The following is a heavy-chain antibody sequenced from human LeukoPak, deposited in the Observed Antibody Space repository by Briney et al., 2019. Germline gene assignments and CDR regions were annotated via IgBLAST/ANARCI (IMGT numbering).Heavy chain of an antibody. CDR3: AESIAVAGRYFDY. CDR2: INHSGST. D-gene: IGHD6-19*01. V-gene: IGHV4-34*01. J-gene: IGHJ4*02. Sequence: SETLSLTCAVYGGSFSGYYWSWIRQPPGKGLEWIGAINHSGSTNYNPSLKSRVTISVDTSKNQFPLKLSSVTAADTAVYYCAESIAVAGRYFDYWGQGTLVTVSS. CDR1: GGSFSGYY.